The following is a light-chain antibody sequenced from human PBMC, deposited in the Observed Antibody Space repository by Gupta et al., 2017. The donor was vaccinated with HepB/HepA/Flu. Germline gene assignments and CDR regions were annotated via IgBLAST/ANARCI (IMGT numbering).Light chain of an antibody. J-gene: IGKJ5*01. CDR1: QSISSY. V-gene: IGKV1-39*01. CDR2: GGT. Sequence: DIQMTQSPSSLSASVGDRVTITCRPSQSISSYLSWYQQKPGKAPKLLIYGGTSVQSGVPSRFSGSGSGTDFTLTVSSLQPEDFATYYCQQTYSTPITFGQGTRLEIK. CDR3: QQTYSTPIT.